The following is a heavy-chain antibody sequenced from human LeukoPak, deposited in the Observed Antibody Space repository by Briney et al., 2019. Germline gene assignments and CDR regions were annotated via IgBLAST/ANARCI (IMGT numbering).Heavy chain of an antibody. Sequence: ASVKVSCKASGYTFTSYYMHWVRQAPGQGLEWMGIINPSGGSTSYAQKFQGRVTMTRGMSTSTVYMELSSLRSEDTAVYYCARDIIAAGDLWGQGTLVTVSS. V-gene: IGHV1-46*01. J-gene: IGHJ4*02. D-gene: IGHD6-25*01. CDR3: ARDIIAAGDL. CDR2: INPSGGST. CDR1: GYTFTSYY.